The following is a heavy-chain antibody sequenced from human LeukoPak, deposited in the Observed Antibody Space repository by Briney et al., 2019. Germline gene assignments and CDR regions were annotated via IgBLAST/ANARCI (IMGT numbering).Heavy chain of an antibody. CDR1: GFTFSSYA. Sequence: GGSLRLSCAASGFTFSSYAMSWVRQARGKGLEWVSANSGSGGSTYYADSVKGRFTISRDNSKNTLYLQMNSLRAEDTAVYYCAKDLAGATNYYGMDVWGQGTTVTVSS. J-gene: IGHJ6*02. CDR3: AKDLAGATNYYGMDV. CDR2: NSGSGGST. V-gene: IGHV3-23*01. D-gene: IGHD1-26*01.